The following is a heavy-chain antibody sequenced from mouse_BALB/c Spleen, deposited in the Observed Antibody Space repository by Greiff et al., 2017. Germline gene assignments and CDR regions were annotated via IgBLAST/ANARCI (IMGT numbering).Heavy chain of an antibody. CDR2: ISYSGST. CDR1: GYSITSDYA. Sequence: EVKLQESGPGLVKPSQSLSLTCTVTGYSITSDYAWNWIRQFPGNKLEWMGYISYSGSTSYNPSLKSRTSITRDTSKNQFFLQLNSVTTEDTATYYCARWLLLGGYFDVWGAGTTVTVSS. J-gene: IGHJ1*01. V-gene: IGHV3-2*02. D-gene: IGHD2-3*01. CDR3: ARWLLLGGYFDV.